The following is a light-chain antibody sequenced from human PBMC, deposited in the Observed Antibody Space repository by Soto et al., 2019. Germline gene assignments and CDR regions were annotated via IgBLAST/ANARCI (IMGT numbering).Light chain of an antibody. Sequence: QSVLTQPPSVSGAPGQRVTISCTGSSPNIGAGYDVHWYQQLPGTGPKLLISGNSNRPSGVPDRFSGSRSGTSASLAIAGLQAEDEADYYCQSHDSSLSAYVFGTGTKVTVL. CDR3: QSHDSSLSAYV. CDR2: GNS. J-gene: IGLJ1*01. CDR1: SPNIGAGYD. V-gene: IGLV1-40*01.